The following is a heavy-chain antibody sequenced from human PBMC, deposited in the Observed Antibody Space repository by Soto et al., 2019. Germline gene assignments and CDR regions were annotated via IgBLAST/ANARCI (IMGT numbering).Heavy chain of an antibody. J-gene: IGHJ4*01. CDR2: IYPGDSES. Sequence: PGESLKISCKGSGYSFSTYWIGWVRQMPGKGLEWMGIIYPGDSESKYSPSFQGQITISVDKSISTAYLQWSSLKASDTAMYYCARLEIFAVDLFYFDYWGHGTLFTVSS. V-gene: IGHV5-51*01. CDR1: GYSFSTYW. CDR3: ARLEIFAVDLFYFDY. D-gene: IGHD3-3*01.